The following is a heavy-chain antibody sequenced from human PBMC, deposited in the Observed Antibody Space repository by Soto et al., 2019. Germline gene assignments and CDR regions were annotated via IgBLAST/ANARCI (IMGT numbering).Heavy chain of an antibody. J-gene: IGHJ4*02. CDR3: AKGAYYYDSSGYAIDY. CDR1: GFTFDDYT. D-gene: IGHD3-22*01. V-gene: IGHV3-43*01. CDR2: ISWDGGST. Sequence: GGSLRLSCAASGFTFDDYTMHWVRQAPGKGLEWVSLISWDGGSTYYADSVKGRFTISRDNSKNSLYLQMNSLRTEDTALYYCAKGAYYYDSSGYAIDYWGQGTLVTVSS.